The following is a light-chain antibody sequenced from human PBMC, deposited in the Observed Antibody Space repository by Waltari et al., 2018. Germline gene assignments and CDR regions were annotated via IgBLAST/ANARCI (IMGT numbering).Light chain of an antibody. V-gene: IGKV4-1*01. Sequence: DIVMTQSPDSLAVSLGARATINCKSSQSVLYSSNNKKYLAWYQQKPGQPPKLLIYWASTRESGVPDRFSGSGSGTDFTLTISSLQAEDVAVYYCQQYYSTPWTFGQGTKVEIK. CDR2: WAS. CDR3: QQYYSTPWT. CDR1: QSVLYSSNNKKY. J-gene: IGKJ1*01.